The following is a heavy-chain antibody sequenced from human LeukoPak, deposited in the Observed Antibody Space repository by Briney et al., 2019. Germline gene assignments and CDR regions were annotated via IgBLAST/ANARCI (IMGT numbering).Heavy chain of an antibody. V-gene: IGHV4-59*08. CDR2: IYYSGST. CDR3: ARLTVVVFDY. J-gene: IGHJ4*02. D-gene: IGHD4-23*01. CDR1: GGSISSYY. Sequence: SETLSLTRTVSGGSISSYYWSWIRQPPGKGLEWIGYIYYSGSTNYNPSLKSRVTISVDTSKNQFSLKLSSVTAADTAVYYCARLTVVVFDYWGQGTLVTVSS.